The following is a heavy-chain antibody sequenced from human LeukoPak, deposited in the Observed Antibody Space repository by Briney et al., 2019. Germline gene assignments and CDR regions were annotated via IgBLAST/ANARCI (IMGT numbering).Heavy chain of an antibody. Sequence: GESLKISCKGPGYSFTSYWISWVRQMPRKGLEWMGRIDPSDTYTNYSPSFQGHVTISSDKSVSTAYLQWSSLKASDTAMYYCARVQSVYYIWTGYHKPHAFDIWGQGTMVTVSS. CDR2: IDPSDTYT. V-gene: IGHV5-10-1*01. D-gene: IGHD3-9*01. CDR3: ARVQSVYYIWTGYHKPHAFDI. J-gene: IGHJ3*02. CDR1: GYSFTSYW.